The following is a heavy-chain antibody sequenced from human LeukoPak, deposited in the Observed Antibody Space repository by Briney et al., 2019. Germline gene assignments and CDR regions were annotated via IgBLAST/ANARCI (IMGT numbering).Heavy chain of an antibody. Sequence: ASVKVSCKASGYTFTGYYMHWVRQAPGQGLEWMGWINPNSDGTNYAQNFQGRVTMTRDTSISTAYMELSRLRSDDTAVYYCARDPTLDGYNVYYFDYWGQGTLVTVSS. J-gene: IGHJ4*02. CDR3: ARDPTLDGYNVYYFDY. D-gene: IGHD5-24*01. CDR1: GYTFTGYY. V-gene: IGHV1-2*02. CDR2: INPNSDGT.